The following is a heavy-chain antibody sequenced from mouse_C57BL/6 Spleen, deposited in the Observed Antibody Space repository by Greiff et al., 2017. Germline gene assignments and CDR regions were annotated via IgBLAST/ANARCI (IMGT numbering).Heavy chain of an antibody. V-gene: IGHV7-1*01. CDR1: GFTFSDFY. CDR2: SRNKANDYTT. CDR3: ARGLGYYFDY. D-gene: IGHD2-2*01. Sequence: EVKLMESGGGLVQSGRSLRLSCATSGFTFSDFYMEWVRQAPGKGLEWIAASRNKANDYTTEYSASVKGRFIVSRDTSQSILYLQMNALRAEDTAIYYCARGLGYYFDYWGQGTTLTVSS. J-gene: IGHJ2*01.